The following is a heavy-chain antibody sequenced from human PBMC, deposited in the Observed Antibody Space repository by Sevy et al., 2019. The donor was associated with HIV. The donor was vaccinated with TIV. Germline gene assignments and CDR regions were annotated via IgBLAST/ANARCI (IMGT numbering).Heavy chain of an antibody. CDR2: ISTYNGDT. Sequence: ASVKVSCKASGYTFMTYGISWVRQAPGQGLEWMGWISTYNGDTNYGQKLQGRVTMTTDTSTSTGYMELRSLRSDDTAVYYCARLELSGSGRCGNGMDVWGQGTAVTVSS. V-gene: IGHV1-18*04. CDR3: ARLELSGSGRCGNGMDV. CDR1: GYTFMTYG. D-gene: IGHD6-19*01. J-gene: IGHJ6*02.